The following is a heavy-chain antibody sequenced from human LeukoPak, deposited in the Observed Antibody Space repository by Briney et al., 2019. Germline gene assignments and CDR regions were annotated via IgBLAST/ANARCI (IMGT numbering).Heavy chain of an antibody. CDR2: FDPEDGET. CDR3: ASAHCGGDCYVLSLDY. Sequence: ASVKVSCKVSGYTLTELSMHWVRQAPGKGLEWMGGFDPEDGETIYAQKFQGRVTITTDESTSTAYMELSSLRSEDTAVYYCASAHCGGDCYVLSLDYWGQGTLVTVSS. CDR1: GYTLTELS. V-gene: IGHV1-24*01. D-gene: IGHD2-21*02. J-gene: IGHJ4*02.